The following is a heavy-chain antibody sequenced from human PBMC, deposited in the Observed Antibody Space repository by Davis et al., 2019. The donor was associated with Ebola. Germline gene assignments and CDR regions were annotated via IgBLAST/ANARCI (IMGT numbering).Heavy chain of an antibody. CDR2: ISSSSSYI. J-gene: IGHJ6*02. CDR3: ARVTGYGNTGYYYGMDV. D-gene: IGHD5-18*01. CDR1: GFTFSSYA. V-gene: IGHV3-21*01. Sequence: GESLKISCAASGFTFSSYAMHWVRQAPGKGLEWVSSISSSSSYIYYADSVKGRFTISRDNAKNSLYLQMNSLRAEDTAVYYCARVTGYGNTGYYYGMDVWGQGTTVTVSS.